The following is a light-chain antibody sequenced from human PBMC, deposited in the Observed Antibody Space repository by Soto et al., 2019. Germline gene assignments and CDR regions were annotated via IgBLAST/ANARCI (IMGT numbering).Light chain of an antibody. Sequence: QPVLTQSSSASASLGSSVKLTCTLSSGHSSYIIAWHQQQPGKAPRYLMKLEGSGSYNKGSGVPDRFSGSSSGADRYLTISSLQSEDEADYYCETWDSNTHTVFGGGTKLTVL. CDR1: SGHSSYI. CDR2: LEGSGSY. J-gene: IGLJ3*02. V-gene: IGLV4-60*03. CDR3: ETWDSNTHTV.